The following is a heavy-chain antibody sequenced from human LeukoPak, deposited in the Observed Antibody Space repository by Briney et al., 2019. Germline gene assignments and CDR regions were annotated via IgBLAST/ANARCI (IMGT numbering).Heavy chain of an antibody. V-gene: IGHV3-66*01. CDR3: ARGGDTAMAHFDY. Sequence: PGGSLRLSCAASGFTVSSNYRSWVRQAPGKGLEWVSVIYSGGSTYYADSVKGRFTISRDNSENTLYLQMNSLRAEDTAVYYCARGGDTAMAHFDYWGQGTLVTVSS. D-gene: IGHD5-18*01. CDR2: IYSGGST. CDR1: GFTVSSNY. J-gene: IGHJ4*02.